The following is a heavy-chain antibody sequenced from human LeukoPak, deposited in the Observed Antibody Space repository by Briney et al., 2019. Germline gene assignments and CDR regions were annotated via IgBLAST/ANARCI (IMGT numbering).Heavy chain of an antibody. CDR1: GGSVSGSYY. CDR3: ARDNWNYGSSMDV. D-gene: IGHD1-7*01. Sequence: PSETLSLTCTVSGGSVSGSYYWSWIRQPPGKGLEWIGYIYYSGSTNYNPSLKSRVTISVDTSKNQFSLKLSSVTAADTAVYYCARDNWNYGSSMDVWGQGTTVTVSS. J-gene: IGHJ6*02. CDR2: IYYSGST. V-gene: IGHV4-61*01.